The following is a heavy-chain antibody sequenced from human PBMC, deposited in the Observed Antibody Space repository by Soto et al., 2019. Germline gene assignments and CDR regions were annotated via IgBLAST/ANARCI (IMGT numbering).Heavy chain of an antibody. D-gene: IGHD5-12*01. V-gene: IGHV1-24*01. CDR1: GYTLTELS. CDR3: ATDRLGISGYDAFDY. CDR2: FDPEDGET. J-gene: IGHJ4*02. Sequence: GASVKVSCKVSGYTLTELSMHWVRQAPGKGLEWMGGFDPEDGETIYAQKFQGRVTMTEDTSANTAYMELSSLRSEDTAVYYCATDRLGISGYDAFDYWGQETLVTVSS.